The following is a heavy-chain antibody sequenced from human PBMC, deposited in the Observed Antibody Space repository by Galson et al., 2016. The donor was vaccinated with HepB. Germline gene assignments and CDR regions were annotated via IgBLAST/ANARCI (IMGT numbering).Heavy chain of an antibody. D-gene: IGHD6-19*01. CDR1: GFSISTYS. Sequence: SLRLSCAASGFSISTYSMSWVRQAPGKGLEWVSAIRGSGTGISYIDSVKGRFTISRDNAKNTLYLQMNSLRAEDAAVYYCAKIRAVGYSRAWGDSFDIWGRGTMVTVSS. V-gene: IGHV3-23*01. CDR2: IRGSGTGI. J-gene: IGHJ3*02. CDR3: AKIRAVGYSRAWGDSFDI.